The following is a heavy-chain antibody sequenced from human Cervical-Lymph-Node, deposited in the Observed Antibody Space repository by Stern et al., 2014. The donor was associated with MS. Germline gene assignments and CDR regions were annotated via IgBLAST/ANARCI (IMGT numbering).Heavy chain of an antibody. CDR3: ARQDRPGGWFDP. D-gene: IGHD1-14*01. J-gene: IGHJ5*02. V-gene: IGHV5-10-1*01. CDR2: IDPRDSDT. Sequence: EVQLVESGAEVKKPGESLRISCKGSGYSFSRYWISWVRQKPGKGLEWMGRIDPRDSDTNYSPSFQGHVTISADRSVTTAYVQWSSLKASDTAMYYCARQDRPGGWFDPWGQGTLVTVSS. CDR1: GYSFSRYW.